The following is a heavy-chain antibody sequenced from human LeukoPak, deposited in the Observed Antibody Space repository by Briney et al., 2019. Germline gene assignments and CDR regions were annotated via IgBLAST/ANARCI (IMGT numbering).Heavy chain of an antibody. CDR2: IYSGGNT. D-gene: IGHD2/OR15-2a*01. Sequence: PGGSLRLSCAASGGTFSSYEMNWVRQAPGKGLGWVSFIYSGGNTHYSDSVKGRFTISRDNSKNTLYLQMNSVRAPATAVCNSATRAGEYSQLYDLWGEGTLVRVSS. CDR3: ATRAGEYSQLYDL. V-gene: IGHV3-53*01. J-gene: IGHJ4*02. CDR1: GGTFSSYE.